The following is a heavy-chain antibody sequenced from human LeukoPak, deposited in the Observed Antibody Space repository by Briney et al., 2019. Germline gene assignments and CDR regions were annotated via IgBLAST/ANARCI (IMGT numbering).Heavy chain of an antibody. Sequence: ASVKVSCKASGGTFSSYAISWVRQAPGQGLEWMGYINPTSGGTNYAQEFQGRVTMTRDTSISTAYMELSRLTSDDTAVYYCARGEMITFGGVIVISTFDIWGQGTMVTVSS. CDR2: INPTSGGT. D-gene: IGHD3-16*02. V-gene: IGHV1-2*02. CDR1: GGTFSSYA. J-gene: IGHJ3*02. CDR3: ARGEMITFGGVIVISTFDI.